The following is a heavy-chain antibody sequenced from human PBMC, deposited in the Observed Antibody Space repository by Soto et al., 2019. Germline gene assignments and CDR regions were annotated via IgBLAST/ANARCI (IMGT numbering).Heavy chain of an antibody. Sequence: GGSLRLSCAASGFTFSSYSMNWVRQAPGKGLEWVSYISSSSSTIYYADSVKGRFTISRDNAKNSLYLQMNSLRAEDTAVYYCAREGAHIVVVSSPPTFDYWGQGTLVTVSS. V-gene: IGHV3-48*04. CDR1: GFTFSSYS. CDR2: ISSSSSTI. J-gene: IGHJ4*02. CDR3: AREGAHIVVVSSPPTFDY. D-gene: IGHD2-21*01.